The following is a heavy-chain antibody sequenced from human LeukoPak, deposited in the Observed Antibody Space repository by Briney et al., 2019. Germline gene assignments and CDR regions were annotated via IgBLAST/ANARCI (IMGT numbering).Heavy chain of an antibody. CDR3: SRSGVPFYYFVY. J-gene: IGHJ4*02. CDR1: GFTFSTYT. V-gene: IGHV3-48*02. D-gene: IGHD3-10*01. Sequence: PGGSLRLSCVASGFTFSTYTMSWVRQAPGKGLEWISYISTTGNTIYYADSVKGRFTISRDNAKDSLYLQMNSLRDEDTAVYYCSRSGVPFYYFVYLGQGTLVTVSS. CDR2: ISTTGNTI.